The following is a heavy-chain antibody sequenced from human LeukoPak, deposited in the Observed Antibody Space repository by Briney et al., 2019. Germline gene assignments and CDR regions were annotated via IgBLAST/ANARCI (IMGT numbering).Heavy chain of an antibody. CDR2: IRYNGSNK. D-gene: IGHD3-10*01. CDR1: GFTFSSYG. V-gene: IGHV3-30*02. CDR3: AKDIGSYYDY. J-gene: IGHJ4*02. Sequence: GGSLRLSCAASGFTFSSYGMHWARQAPGKGLEWVAFIRYNGSNKYYADSVKGRFTISRDNSKNTLYLEMNSLRAEDTAVYYCAKDIGSYYDYWGQGILVTVSS.